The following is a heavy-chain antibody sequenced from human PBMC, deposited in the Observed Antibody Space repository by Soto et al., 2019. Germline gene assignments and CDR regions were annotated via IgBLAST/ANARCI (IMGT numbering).Heavy chain of an antibody. CDR1: GGPFSGYY. D-gene: IGHD2-21*02. J-gene: IGHJ3*02. Sequence: QVQLQQWGAGLLKPSETLSLTCAVSGGPFSGYYWSWIRQPPGKGLEWIGEINHSGTTNYNPSLRSRVTISVDPSKNQFSLKLSSVTAADTAVYYCARGGRIVVVTAIPIAFDIWGQGTMVTVSS. V-gene: IGHV4-34*01. CDR2: INHSGTT. CDR3: ARGGRIVVVTAIPIAFDI.